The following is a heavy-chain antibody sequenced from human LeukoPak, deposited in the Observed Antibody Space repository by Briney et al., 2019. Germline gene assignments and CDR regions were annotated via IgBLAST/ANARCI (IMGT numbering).Heavy chain of an antibody. CDR1: GFTFDEYA. D-gene: IGHD3/OR15-3a*01. V-gene: IGHV3-9*01. Sequence: PGGSLRLSCAVPGFTFDEYAMHWVRQAPGKGLEWVSGISWNSGLIDYADSVKGRFTISRDNAKNSLYLQMNSLKAEDTAFYYCAKVGIFGLVTYYFDYWGQGTLVTVSS. J-gene: IGHJ4*02. CDR2: ISWNSGLI. CDR3: AKVGIFGLVTYYFDY.